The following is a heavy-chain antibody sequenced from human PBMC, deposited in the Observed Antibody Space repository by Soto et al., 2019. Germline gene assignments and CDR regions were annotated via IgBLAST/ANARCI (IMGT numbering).Heavy chain of an antibody. Sequence: QLQLQESGSGLVKPSQTLSLTCAVSGGSISSGGYSWSWIRQPPGKGLEWIGYIYHSGSTYYNPSLEGRVHLAVDRSTHQFSLTLSSVTAADTAVYYCARGGWNYYFDYWGQGTLVTVSS. CDR3: ARGGWNYYFDY. V-gene: IGHV4-30-2*01. CDR1: GGSISSGGYS. J-gene: IGHJ4*02. D-gene: IGHD1-7*01. CDR2: IYHSGST.